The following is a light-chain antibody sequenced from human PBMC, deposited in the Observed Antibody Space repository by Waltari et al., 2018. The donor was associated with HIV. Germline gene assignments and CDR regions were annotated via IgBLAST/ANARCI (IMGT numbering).Light chain of an antibody. Sequence: QSALTQPASVSGSPGQSITISCTGTSSDVGGYNYVSWYQHHPGKAPKLMIYEVSNRPAGVSNRFSGSKAGNTASLAISGLQAEDEADYYCSSYTSSSTSQVFGTGTKVTVL. V-gene: IGLV2-14*01. CDR3: SSYTSSSTSQV. CDR1: SSDVGGYNY. CDR2: EVS. J-gene: IGLJ1*01.